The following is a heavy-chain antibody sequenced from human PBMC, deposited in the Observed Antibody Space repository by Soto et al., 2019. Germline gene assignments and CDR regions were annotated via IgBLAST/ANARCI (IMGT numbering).Heavy chain of an antibody. J-gene: IGHJ5*02. CDR2: ISVSVGIT. CDR3: AKALVVAAPDNWFDP. CDR1: GFTFSSYA. V-gene: IGHV3-23*01. Sequence: GGSLRLSCAASGFTFSSYAMSWVRQAPGKGLEWVSAISVSVGITFYADSVKGRFTISSDNSNNTLYLQMNSLRAEDTAVYYCAKALVVAAPDNWFDPWGQGTLVTVSS. D-gene: IGHD2-15*01.